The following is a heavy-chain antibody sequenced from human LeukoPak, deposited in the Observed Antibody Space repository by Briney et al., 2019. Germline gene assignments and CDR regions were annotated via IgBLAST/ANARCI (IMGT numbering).Heavy chain of an antibody. Sequence: PSETLSLTCAVYGGSFSGYYWSWIRQPPGKGLEWIGEINHSGSTNYTPSLKSRVTISVDTSKIQFSLKLSSVTAADTAVYYCARDFGYGDYFFDDWGQGTLVTVSS. CDR1: GGSFSGYY. CDR3: ARDFGYGDYFFDD. CDR2: INHSGST. D-gene: IGHD4-17*01. V-gene: IGHV4-34*01. J-gene: IGHJ4*02.